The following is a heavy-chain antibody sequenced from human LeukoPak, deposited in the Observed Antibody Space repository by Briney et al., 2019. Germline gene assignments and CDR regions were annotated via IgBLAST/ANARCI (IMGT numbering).Heavy chain of an antibody. CDR3: ARDLGQWPYGMDV. D-gene: IGHD3-16*01. CDR2: IYHSGST. Sequence: SGTLSLTCAVSGGSISSSNWWSWVGQPPGKGLEWIGEIYHSGSTNYNPSLKSRVTISVDKSKNQFSLKLSSVTAADTAVYYCARDLGQWPYGMDVWGKGTTVTVSS. J-gene: IGHJ6*04. CDR1: GGSISSSNW. V-gene: IGHV4-4*02.